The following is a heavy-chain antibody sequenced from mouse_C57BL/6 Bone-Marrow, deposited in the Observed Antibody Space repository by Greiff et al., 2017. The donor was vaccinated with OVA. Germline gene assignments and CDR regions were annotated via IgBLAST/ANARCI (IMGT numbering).Heavy chain of an antibody. V-gene: IGHV1-69*01. Sequence: QVQLQQPGAELVMPGASVKLSCKASGYTFTSYWMHWVKQRPGQGLEWIGEIDTSDSYTNYNQKFKGKSTLTVDKSSSTAYMQLSSLTSEDSAVYYCARQGYGSVYAMDYWGQGTSVTVSS. CDR1: GYTFTSYW. CDR3: ARQGYGSVYAMDY. D-gene: IGHD1-1*01. J-gene: IGHJ4*01. CDR2: IDTSDSYT.